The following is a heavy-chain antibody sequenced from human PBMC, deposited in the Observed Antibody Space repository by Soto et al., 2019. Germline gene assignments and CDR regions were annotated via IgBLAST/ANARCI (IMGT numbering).Heavy chain of an antibody. CDR2: IYYSGST. CDR1: GGSISSGGYY. D-gene: IGHD5-12*01. J-gene: IGHJ5*02. V-gene: IGHV4-31*03. Sequence: SETLSLTCTVSGGSISSGGYYWSWIRQHPGKGLEWIGYIYYSGSTYYNPSLKSRVTISVHTSKNQFSLKLSSVTAADTAVYYCAREEGGGYDHRWFDPWGQGTLVTVSS. CDR3: AREEGGGYDHRWFDP.